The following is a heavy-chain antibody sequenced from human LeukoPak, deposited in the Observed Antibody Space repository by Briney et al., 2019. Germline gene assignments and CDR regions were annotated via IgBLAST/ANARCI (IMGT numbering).Heavy chain of an antibody. D-gene: IGHD6-13*01. Sequence: SETLSLTCTVSGGSISSYYWSWIRQPPGKGLEWIGYIYYSGSTNYNPSLKSRVTISVDTSKNQFSLKLSSVTAADTAVYYCARERIAAASGRWFDPWGQGTLVTVSS. CDR3: ARERIAAASGRWFDP. CDR1: GGSISSYY. V-gene: IGHV4-59*01. CDR2: IYYSGST. J-gene: IGHJ5*02.